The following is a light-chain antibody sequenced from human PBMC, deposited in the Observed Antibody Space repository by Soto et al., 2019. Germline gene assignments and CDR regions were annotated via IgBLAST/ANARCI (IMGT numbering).Light chain of an antibody. V-gene: IGKV1-27*01. CDR2: AAS. CDR1: QDISNY. Sequence: DIQMTQSPSSLSASVGDRVTITCRARQDISNYLAWYQQKPGKVPKLLIYAASTLQSGVPSRFSGSGSGTDFTLTISSLQPEDVATYYCQKYNSAPCTFGQGTKVEIK. J-gene: IGKJ1*01. CDR3: QKYNSAPCT.